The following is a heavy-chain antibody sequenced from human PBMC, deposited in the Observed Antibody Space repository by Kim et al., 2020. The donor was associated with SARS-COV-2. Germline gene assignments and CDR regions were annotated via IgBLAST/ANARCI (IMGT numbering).Heavy chain of an antibody. V-gene: IGHV4-30-2*05. D-gene: IGHD2-15*01. Sequence: PARKSRVTISVDTSKNQFSLKLGSVTAAGTAVYYCARDATCCSGGSCYSDWGQGTLVTVSS. CDR3: ARDATCCSGGSCYSD. J-gene: IGHJ4*02.